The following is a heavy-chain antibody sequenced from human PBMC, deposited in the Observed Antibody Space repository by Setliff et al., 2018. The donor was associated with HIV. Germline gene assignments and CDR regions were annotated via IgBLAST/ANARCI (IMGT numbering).Heavy chain of an antibody. J-gene: IGHJ5*02. D-gene: IGHD3-22*01. V-gene: IGHV1-69*13. CDR1: GGTLSNYV. Sequence: SVKVSCKTSGGTLSNYVITWVRQAPGQGLEWMGMTIPMYNIPAYAQKFQGRVTFTADESTSTAYMELSSLRSDDTAVYYCARTFYYDRSDYGNWFDPWGQGTRVTVSS. CDR3: ARTFYYDRSDYGNWFDP. CDR2: TIPMYNIP.